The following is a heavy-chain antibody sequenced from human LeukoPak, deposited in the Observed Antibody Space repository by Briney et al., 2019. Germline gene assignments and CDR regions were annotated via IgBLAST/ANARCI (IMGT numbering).Heavy chain of an antibody. CDR3: ARVSQTPAYYYTSGYYYHGY. J-gene: IGHJ4*02. D-gene: IGHD3-22*01. CDR1: GYTFSAYD. CDR2: MNPNSGNT. Sequence: ASVKVSCNASGYTFSAYDINWVRQATGQGLEWMGWMNPNSGNTGFAQKFQGRVTITRDTSINTAYMELSNLRSEDTAVYYCARVSQTPAYYYTSGYYYHGYWGQGTRVTVSS. V-gene: IGHV1-8*01.